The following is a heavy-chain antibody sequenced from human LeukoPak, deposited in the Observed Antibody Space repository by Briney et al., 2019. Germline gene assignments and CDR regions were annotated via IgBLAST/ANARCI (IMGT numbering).Heavy chain of an antibody. J-gene: IGHJ4*02. Sequence: ASVKVSCKASGYTFTGYYMHWVRQAPGQGLEWMGWINPNSGDTNYAQKFQDWVTMTWDTSISTAHMELRRLRSDDTAVYYCARSSAWAYYFDYWGQGTLVTVSS. CDR1: GYTFTGYY. D-gene: IGHD6-19*01. CDR2: INPNSGDT. CDR3: ARSSAWAYYFDY. V-gene: IGHV1-2*04.